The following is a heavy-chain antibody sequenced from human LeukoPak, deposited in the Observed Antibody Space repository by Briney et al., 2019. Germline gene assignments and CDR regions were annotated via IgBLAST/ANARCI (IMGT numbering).Heavy chain of an antibody. J-gene: IGHJ6*04. Sequence: SVNVSCKASGCTFSTYAISWVRQAPGQGLDWMGGIIPIFGTANYAQKFQGRVTITADKSTRTAYIELSSLRSEDTAVYYCARELEDGHYYYGMDVWGKGTTVTVSS. CDR1: GCTFSTYA. V-gene: IGHV1-69*06. D-gene: IGHD5-24*01. CDR2: IIPIFGTA. CDR3: ARELEDGHYYYGMDV.